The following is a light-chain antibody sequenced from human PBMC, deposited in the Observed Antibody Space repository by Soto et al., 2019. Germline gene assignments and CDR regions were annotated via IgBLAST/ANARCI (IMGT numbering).Light chain of an antibody. V-gene: IGLV4-60*02. Sequence: QLVLTQSSSASASLGSSVKLTCTLSSGHSSYIIAWHQQQLGKAPRYLMKLEGSGSYNKGSGVPDRFSGSSSGADRYLTISNLQFEDEADYYCETWDSNIHWVFGGGTKLTVL. CDR2: LEGSGSY. CDR3: ETWDSNIHWV. CDR1: SGHSSYI. J-gene: IGLJ3*02.